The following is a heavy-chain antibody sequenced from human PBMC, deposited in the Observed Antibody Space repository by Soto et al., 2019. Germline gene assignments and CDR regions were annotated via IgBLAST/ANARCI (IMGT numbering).Heavy chain of an antibody. Sequence: GSLRLSCAASGFTFSSYAMSWVRQAPGKGLEWVSAISGSGGSTYYADSVKGRFTISRDNSKNTLYLQMNSLRAEDTAVYYCAKDSYYDSSGYPSPSDYWGQGTLVTVSS. J-gene: IGHJ4*02. CDR1: GFTFSSYA. D-gene: IGHD3-22*01. V-gene: IGHV3-23*01. CDR3: AKDSYYDSSGYPSPSDY. CDR2: ISGSGGST.